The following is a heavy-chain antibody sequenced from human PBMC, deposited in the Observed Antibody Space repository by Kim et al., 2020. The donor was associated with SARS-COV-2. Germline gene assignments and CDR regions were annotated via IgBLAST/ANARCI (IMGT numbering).Heavy chain of an antibody. Sequence: GGSLRLSCAASGFTFSTSGMSWVRQAPGKGLEWVSTITASADTTYYADSVKGRFTISRDNSKNTLYLQMNSLRADDTAVYYCATKVVANWGQGTLVTVSS. V-gene: IGHV3-23*01. CDR3: ATKVVAN. D-gene: IGHD2-15*01. CDR2: ITASADTT. J-gene: IGHJ4*02. CDR1: GFTFSTSG.